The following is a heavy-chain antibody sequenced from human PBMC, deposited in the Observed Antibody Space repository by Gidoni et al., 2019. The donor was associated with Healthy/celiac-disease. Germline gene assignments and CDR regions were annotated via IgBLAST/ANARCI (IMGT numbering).Heavy chain of an antibody. CDR1: GSTFTSSY. CDR2: INPSGGST. D-gene: IGHD6-13*01. V-gene: IGHV1-46*03. CDR3: ARGIWGSSWSFPSGMDV. J-gene: IGHJ6*02. Sequence: QVQLVQSGAEVKKPGASVKVSCKASGSTFTSSYMHWVRQAPGQGLEWMGIINPSGGSTSYAQKFQGRVTMTRDTSTSTVYMELSSLRSEDTAVYYCARGIWGSSWSFPSGMDVWGQGTTVTVSS.